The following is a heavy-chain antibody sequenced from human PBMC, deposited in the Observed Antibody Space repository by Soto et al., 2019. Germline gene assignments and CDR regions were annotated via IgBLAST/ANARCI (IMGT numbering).Heavy chain of an antibody. CDR2: VNWNGGST. CDR3: VRGASLNFDY. CDR1: GFTFDDYG. D-gene: IGHD1-26*01. Sequence: EVQLVESGGGVLRPGGSLRLSCAASGFTFDDYGMSWARQAPGKGLEWVSGVNWNGGSTGYADSVKGRFTISRDNAKNYRYLQMNSLRAEDTAFYYCVRGASLNFDYWGQGTLVTVSS. V-gene: IGHV3-20*04. J-gene: IGHJ4*02.